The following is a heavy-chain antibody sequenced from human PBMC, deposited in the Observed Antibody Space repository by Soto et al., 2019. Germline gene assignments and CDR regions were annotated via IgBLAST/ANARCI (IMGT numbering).Heavy chain of an antibody. CDR3: ARRGYDYSGYPSPFDY. J-gene: IGHJ4*02. Sequence: GESLKISCKGSGYKFTSYWIGWVRQMPGKGLERMGNIYPGDSDTRYSPSFQGQVIISADKSINTAYLQWSSLKASDTAIYYCARRGYDYSGYPSPFDYWGQGTLVTVSS. CDR1: GYKFTSYW. D-gene: IGHD3-22*01. CDR2: IYPGDSDT. V-gene: IGHV5-51*01.